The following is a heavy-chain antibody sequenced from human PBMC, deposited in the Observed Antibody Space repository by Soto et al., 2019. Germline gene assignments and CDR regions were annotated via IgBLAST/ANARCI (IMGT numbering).Heavy chain of an antibody. D-gene: IGHD3-3*01. CDR3: AKMDDFWSGLGGMDV. J-gene: IGHJ6*02. V-gene: IGHV3-9*01. CDR1: GFTFDDYA. Sequence: GGSLRLSCAASGFTFDDYAMHWVRQAPGKGLEWVSGISWNSGSIGYADSVKGRFTISRDNAKNSLYLQMNSLRAEDTALYYCAKMDDFWSGLGGMDVWGQGTTVTVSS. CDR2: ISWNSGSI.